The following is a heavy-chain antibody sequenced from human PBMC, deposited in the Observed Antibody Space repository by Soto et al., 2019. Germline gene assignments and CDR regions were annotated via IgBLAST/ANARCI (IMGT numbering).Heavy chain of an antibody. CDR1: GGSTSSSNW. Sequence: SATLSRTCTVSGGSTSSSNWWSCLRQPPGKGLEWIGEIYHSGSTNYNPSLQSRVTISVDKSENQFSLKMRSVTAADTAVYYCARSPSSSWYGGGAFDIWGQGTMVTVSS. CDR3: ARSPSSSWYGGGAFDI. D-gene: IGHD6-13*01. CDR2: IYHSGST. V-gene: IGHV4-4*02. J-gene: IGHJ3*02.